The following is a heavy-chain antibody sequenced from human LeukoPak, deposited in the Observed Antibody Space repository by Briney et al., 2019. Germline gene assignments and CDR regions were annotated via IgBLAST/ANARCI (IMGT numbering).Heavy chain of an antibody. V-gene: IGHV1-46*01. D-gene: IGHD2-21*02. Sequence: ASVKVSCKSSGYTFTSYYMHWVRQAPGQGLEWMGIINPSGGSTNYAQKFQGRVTMTRDTSTSTVYVELSSLRSEDTAVYYCASAFCGGDCYLDYWGQGTLVTVSS. J-gene: IGHJ4*02. CDR2: INPSGGST. CDR1: GYTFTSYY. CDR3: ASAFCGGDCYLDY.